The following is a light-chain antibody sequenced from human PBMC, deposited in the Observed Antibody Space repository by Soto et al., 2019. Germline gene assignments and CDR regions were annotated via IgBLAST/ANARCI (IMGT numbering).Light chain of an antibody. Sequence: QSALTQPRSVSESPGQSVTISCTGTSSDVGAYDYVSWYQQHPGKAPQLMIYDVTKRPSGVPHRFSGSRSGNTASLTISGLQAEDDADYYCCSYGGYYTPYVFGPGTKVTVL. J-gene: IGLJ1*01. V-gene: IGLV2-11*01. CDR2: DVT. CDR1: SSDVGAYDY. CDR3: CSYGGYYTPYV.